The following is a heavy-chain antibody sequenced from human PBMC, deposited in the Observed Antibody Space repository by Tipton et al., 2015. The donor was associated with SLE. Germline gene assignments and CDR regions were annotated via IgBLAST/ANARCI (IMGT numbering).Heavy chain of an antibody. CDR1: GYSISSGYY. D-gene: IGHD3-9*01. Sequence: TLSLTCAVSGYSISSGYYWGWIRQPPGKGLEWIGSIYHSGSTYYNPSLKSRVTISVDTSKNQFSLKLSSATAADTAVYYCARVQEDAILTGYFFDYWGQGTLVTVSS. CDR3: ARVQEDAILTGYFFDY. J-gene: IGHJ4*02. CDR2: IYHSGST. V-gene: IGHV4-38-2*01.